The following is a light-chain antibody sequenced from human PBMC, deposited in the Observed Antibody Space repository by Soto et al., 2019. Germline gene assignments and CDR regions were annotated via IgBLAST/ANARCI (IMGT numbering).Light chain of an antibody. CDR1: QSVSRNY. J-gene: IGKJ1*01. Sequence: EIVLTQSPGTLSLSPGERATLSCRASQSVSRNYLAWYQQQPGQAPRLLIYGASSRATGIPDRFSGSGSGTDFTLAISRLEPEDFAVYYCHQYGSSLPRTFGQGTKVEI. V-gene: IGKV3-20*01. CDR3: HQYGSSLPRT. CDR2: GAS.